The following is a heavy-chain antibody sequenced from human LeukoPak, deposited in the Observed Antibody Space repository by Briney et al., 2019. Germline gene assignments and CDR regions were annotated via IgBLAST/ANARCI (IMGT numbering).Heavy chain of an antibody. J-gene: IGHJ4*02. CDR2: ISSSGSTI. D-gene: IGHD6-13*01. V-gene: IGHV3-48*03. CDR1: GFTSNSYE. CDR3: ATSYSNSPFRD. Sequence: PGGSLRLSCAASGFTSNSYEMNWVRQAPGKGLEWVSYISSSGSTIYYADSVKGRFTISRDKAKNSLYLQMNSLRVEDTAFYYCATSYSNSPFRDWGQGTLVTVSS.